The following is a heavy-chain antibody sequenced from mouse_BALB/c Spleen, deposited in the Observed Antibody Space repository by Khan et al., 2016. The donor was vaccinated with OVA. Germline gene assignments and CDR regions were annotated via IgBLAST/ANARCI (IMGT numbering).Heavy chain of an antibody. J-gene: IGHJ4*01. Sequence: DVHLLETGGDLVLFGGSWGLCCEGSGFTFSGFWMSWVRQTPGKTLEWIGDINLDVSVIYYAPSLKDRFTIFRDNDKSTLNLQMSHARSEDTATYFCMIYAVDYWHQGTAVAVSS. CDR1: GFTFSGFW. CDR2: INLDVSVI. V-gene: IGHV11-2*02. CDR3: MIYAVDY.